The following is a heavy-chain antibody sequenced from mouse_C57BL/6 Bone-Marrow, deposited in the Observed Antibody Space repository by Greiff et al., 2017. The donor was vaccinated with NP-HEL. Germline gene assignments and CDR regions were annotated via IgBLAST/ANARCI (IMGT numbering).Heavy chain of an antibody. CDR2: IDPENGDT. D-gene: IGHD1-1*01. CDR3: TTLLLGYAMDY. CDR1: GFNIKDDY. J-gene: IGHJ4*01. V-gene: IGHV14-4*01. Sequence: EVQLQQSGAELVRPGASVKLSCTASGFNIKDDYMHWVKQRPEQGLEWIGWIDPENGDTEYASKFQGKATITADTSSNTAYLQLSSLTSEVTAVYYCTTLLLGYAMDYWGQGTSVTVSS.